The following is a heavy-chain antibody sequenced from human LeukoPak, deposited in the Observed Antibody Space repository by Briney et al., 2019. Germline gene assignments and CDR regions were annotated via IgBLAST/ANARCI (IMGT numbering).Heavy chain of an antibody. CDR1: GFTFTSSA. CDR2: IVVGSGNT. J-gene: IGHJ4*02. CDR3: AAERSSWSFDY. Sequence: SVKVSCKASGFTFTSSAVQWVRQARGRLEWIGWIVVGSGNTNYAQKFQERVTITRDMSTSTAYMELSSLRSEDTAVYYCAAERSSWSFDYWGQGTLVTVSS. D-gene: IGHD6-13*01. V-gene: IGHV1-58*01.